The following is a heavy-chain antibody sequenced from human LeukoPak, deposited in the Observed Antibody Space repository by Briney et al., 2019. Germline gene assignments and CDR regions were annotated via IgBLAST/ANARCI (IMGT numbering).Heavy chain of an antibody. CDR2: IDKDGRST. J-gene: IGHJ6*02. D-gene: IGHD1-26*01. CDR1: GFTLGAFA. V-gene: IGHV3-43*02. Sequence: GGSLRVSCAASGFTLGAFAMHWGRQAPGKGLGWVSLIDKDGRSTYYADSVKGRFTISRDNTRKSLCLQMKSLRTADTALYNFATWAFYHSLDVWGQGTTVTVSS. CDR3: ATWAFYHSLDV.